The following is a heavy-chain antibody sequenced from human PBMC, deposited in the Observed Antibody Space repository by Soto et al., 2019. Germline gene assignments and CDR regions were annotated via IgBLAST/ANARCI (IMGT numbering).Heavy chain of an antibody. CDR3: ARDGPNPAYYYDSSAPGPDAFDI. J-gene: IGHJ3*02. D-gene: IGHD3-22*01. V-gene: IGHV4-31*03. CDR2: IYSSGST. Sequence: QVQLQESGPGLVKPSQTLSLTCTVSGGSISSGGYYWSWIRQHPGKGLEWIGYIYSSGSTYYNPSLKSRVTISVDTSKNQCSLKLSSVTAADTAVYYCARDGPNPAYYYDSSAPGPDAFDIWGQGTMVTVSS. CDR1: GGSISSGGYY.